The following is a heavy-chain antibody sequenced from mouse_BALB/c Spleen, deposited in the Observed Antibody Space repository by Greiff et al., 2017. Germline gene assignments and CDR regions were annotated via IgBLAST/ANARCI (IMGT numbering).Heavy chain of an antibody. Sequence: EVQGVESGGGLVKPGGSLKLSCAASGFTFSSYAMSWVRQTPEKRLEWVASISSGGSTYYPDSVKGRFTISRDNARNILYLQMSSLRSEDTAMYYCARGGYGYFDVWGAGTTVTVSS. V-gene: IGHV5-6-5*01. J-gene: IGHJ1*01. CDR2: ISSGGST. CDR1: GFTFSSYA. CDR3: ARGGYGYFDV.